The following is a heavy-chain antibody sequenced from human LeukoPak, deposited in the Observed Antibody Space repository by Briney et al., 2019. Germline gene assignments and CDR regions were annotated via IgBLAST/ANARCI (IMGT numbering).Heavy chain of an antibody. J-gene: IGHJ4*02. Sequence: PSETLSLTCSVSARSITTSSYYWGWIRQSPGKGLEWIGIIFYSGTTYYSSSLKSRVTISVDTSKNQLSLKLSSVTAADTAVNYCESQLSDARNFERPQPYYFAYWGLGTLVTVSS. D-gene: IGHD3-9*01. CDR2: IFYSGTT. CDR1: ARSITTSSYY. CDR3: ESQLSDARNFERPQPYYFAY. V-gene: IGHV4-39*01.